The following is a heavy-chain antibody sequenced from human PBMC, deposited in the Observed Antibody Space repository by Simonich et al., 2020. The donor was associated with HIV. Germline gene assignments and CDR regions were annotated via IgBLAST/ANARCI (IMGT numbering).Heavy chain of an antibody. CDR2: SNNSGRT. J-gene: IGHJ4*02. CDR3: ARGFYQRLYYFDY. CDR1: GGSFSGNY. Sequence: QVQLQQWGAGLLKPSETLSLPCAGYGGSFSGNYGSWFRQPPGKGLEGIWKSNNSGRTNYNPSLKSRVTISVDTSKNQFSLKLSSVTAADTAVYYCARGFYQRLYYFDYWGQGTLVTVSS. D-gene: IGHD2-2*01. V-gene: IGHV4-34*01.